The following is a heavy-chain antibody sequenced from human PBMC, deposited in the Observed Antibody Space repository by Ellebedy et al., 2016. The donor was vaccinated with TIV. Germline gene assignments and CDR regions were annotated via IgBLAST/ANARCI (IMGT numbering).Heavy chain of an antibody. V-gene: IGHV4-4*02. J-gene: IGHJ4*02. CDR1: GDSITAADW. CDR2: IYHTGTT. D-gene: IGHD1-26*01. Sequence: SETLSLTCAVSGDSITAADWFSWVRQPPGKGLEWIGEIYHTGTTNYNPSLKSRVTISVDKSKNQFSLRLTSVTAADTAVYYCARGGIGVGADSWGQGTLVTVSS. CDR3: ARGGIGVGADS.